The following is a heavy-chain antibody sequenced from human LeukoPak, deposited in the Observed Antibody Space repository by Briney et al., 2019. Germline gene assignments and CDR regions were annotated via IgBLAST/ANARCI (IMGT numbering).Heavy chain of an antibody. CDR3: ARLVGATYFDY. J-gene: IGHJ4*02. D-gene: IGHD1-26*01. CDR2: IYYSGST. CDR1: GGSISSGGYY. Sequence: SETLSLTCSVSGGSISSGGYYWSWIRQHPGKGLEWIGYIYYSGSTYYNPSLKSRVTISVGTSKNQFSLKLSSVTAADTAVYYCARLVGATYFDYWGQGTLVTVSS. V-gene: IGHV4-31*03.